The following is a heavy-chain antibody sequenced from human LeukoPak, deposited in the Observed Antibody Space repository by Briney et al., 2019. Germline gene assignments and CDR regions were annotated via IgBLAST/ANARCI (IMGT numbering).Heavy chain of an antibody. J-gene: IGHJ6*02. CDR3: ARSIGLTGGGVDV. CDR1: GFTFSDYN. V-gene: IGHV3-11*01. CDR2: ITESGNTL. D-gene: IGHD3-9*01. Sequence: PGGSLRLSCAASGFTFSDYNMDWVRRAPGKGLEWGLYITESGNTLHYPDSVKGRFTISRDHAQNSLYLQMNSLRAEDTAVYYCARSIGLTGGGVDVWGQGTTVTVSS.